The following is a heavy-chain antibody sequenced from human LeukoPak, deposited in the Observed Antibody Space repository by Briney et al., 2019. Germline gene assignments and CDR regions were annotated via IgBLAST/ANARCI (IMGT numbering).Heavy chain of an antibody. D-gene: IGHD6-13*01. CDR1: GYTFTSYY. Sequence: ASVKVSCKASGYTFTSYYMHWVRQAPGQGLEWMGIINPSGGSTSYAQKFQGRVTMTRDMSASTVYMELSSLRSEDTAVYYCARRAAGTLTFDYWGQGTLATVSS. J-gene: IGHJ4*02. CDR2: INPSGGST. CDR3: ARRAAGTLTFDY. V-gene: IGHV1-46*01.